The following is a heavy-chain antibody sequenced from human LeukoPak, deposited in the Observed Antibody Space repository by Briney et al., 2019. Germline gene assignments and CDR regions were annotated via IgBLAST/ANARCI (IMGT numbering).Heavy chain of an antibody. D-gene: IGHD7-27*01. CDR1: GFTFSSYS. V-gene: IGHV3-48*04. CDR2: IRGGGDPI. J-gene: IGHJ6*03. Sequence: GGSLRLSCAASGFTFSSYSMNWIRQAPGKGLEWIAYIRGGGDPINYADSVKGRFTISRDNAKNSLSLEMNSLRAEDTAVYYCAKGDRTGIYYMDVWGKGTTVTVSS. CDR3: AKGDRTGIYYMDV.